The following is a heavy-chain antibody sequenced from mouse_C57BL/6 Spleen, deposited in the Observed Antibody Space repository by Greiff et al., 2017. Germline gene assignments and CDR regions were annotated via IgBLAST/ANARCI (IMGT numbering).Heavy chain of an antibody. Sequence: QVQLQQPGAELVRPGSSVKLSCKASGYTFTSYWMHWVKQRHIQGLEWIGNIDPSDSATHYNQKFKDKATLTVDKSSSTAYMQLSSLTSEDSAVYYCAKGAGYWYVGVWGTGTTATVSA. CDR1: GYTFTSYW. CDR2: IDPSDSAT. V-gene: IGHV1-52*01. D-gene: IGHD3-3*01. J-gene: IGHJ1*03. CDR3: AKGAGYWYVGV.